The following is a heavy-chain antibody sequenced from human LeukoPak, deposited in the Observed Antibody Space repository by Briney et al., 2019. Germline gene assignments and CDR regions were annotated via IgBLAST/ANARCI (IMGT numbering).Heavy chain of an antibody. D-gene: IGHD3-22*01. CDR2: ISPIFGTA. CDR3: ARRSLGYYDSSGYRAFDI. Sequence: SVKVSCKASGGTFSSYAISWVRQAPGQGLEWMGGISPIFGTANYAQKFQGRVTITTDESTSTAYMELSSLRSEDTAVYYCARRSLGYYDSSGYRAFDIWGQGTMVTVSS. CDR1: GGTFSSYA. J-gene: IGHJ3*02. V-gene: IGHV1-69*05.